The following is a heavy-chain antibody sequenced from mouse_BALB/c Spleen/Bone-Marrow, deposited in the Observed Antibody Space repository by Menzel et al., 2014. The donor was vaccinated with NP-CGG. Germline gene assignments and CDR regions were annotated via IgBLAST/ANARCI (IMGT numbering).Heavy chain of an antibody. D-gene: IGHD2-1*01. CDR3: ARGIYYGNYVYAMDY. CDR1: GYTFTNYW. J-gene: IGHJ4*01. Sequence: DLVKPGASVKLSCKASGYTFTNYWINWIKQRPGQGLEWIGRIAPGSGSTYYNETFKGKATLTVDTSSGTAYIQLSSLSSEDSAVYFCARGIYYGNYVYAMDYWGQGTSVTVSS. V-gene: IGHV1S41*01. CDR2: IAPGSGST.